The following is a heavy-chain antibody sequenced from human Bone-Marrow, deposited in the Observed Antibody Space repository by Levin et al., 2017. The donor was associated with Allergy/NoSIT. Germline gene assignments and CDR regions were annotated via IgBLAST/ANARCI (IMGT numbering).Heavy chain of an antibody. CDR2: ISGSGGST. CDR1: GFTFSSYA. J-gene: IGHJ1*01. D-gene: IGHD4-17*01. Sequence: GESLKISCAASGFTFSSYAMSWVRQAPGKGLEWVSAISGSGGSTYYADSVKGRFTISRDNSKNTLYLQMNSLRAEDTAVYYCAKDRATVTPGYFQHWGQGTLVTVSS. CDR3: AKDRATVTPGYFQH. V-gene: IGHV3-23*01.